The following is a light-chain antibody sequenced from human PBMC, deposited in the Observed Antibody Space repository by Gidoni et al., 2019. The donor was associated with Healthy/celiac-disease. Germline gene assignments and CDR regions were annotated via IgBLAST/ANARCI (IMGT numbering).Light chain of an antibody. J-gene: IGLJ2*01. CDR1: SSDVGGYNY. V-gene: IGLV2-11*01. Sequence: QSALTQRRPVFGSPGQSVTISCTGTSSDVGGYNYVSWCQQHPGKAPKLMIYDVSKRPSGVPDRFSGSKSGNTASLTISGLQAEDEADYYCCSYAGSYTPHVVFGGGTKLTVL. CDR3: CSYAGSYTPHVV. CDR2: DVS.